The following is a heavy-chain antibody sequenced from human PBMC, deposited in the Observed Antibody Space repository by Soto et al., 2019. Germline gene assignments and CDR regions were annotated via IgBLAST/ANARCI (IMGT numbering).Heavy chain of an antibody. CDR2: INHSGST. D-gene: IGHD2-15*01. V-gene: IGHV4-34*01. J-gene: IGHJ4*02. CDR3: ARGPTNCSGGSCYKGFDY. CDR1: GGSFSGYY. Sequence: SETVSLTCSVYGGSFSGYYWSWIRQPPGKGLEWSGEINHSGSTNYNPCLKSRCTISGDTSKNQFSLKLSSVTAADTAVYYCARGPTNCSGGSCYKGFDYWGQGTLVTVSS.